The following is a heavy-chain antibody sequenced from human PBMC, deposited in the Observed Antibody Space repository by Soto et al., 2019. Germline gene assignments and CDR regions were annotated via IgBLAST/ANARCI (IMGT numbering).Heavy chain of an antibody. J-gene: IGHJ4*02. CDR2: MNPNSGNT. V-gene: IGHV1-8*01. CDR3: ARGEYSSSWYYFDY. CDR1: GYTYTSYD. D-gene: IGHD6-13*01. Sequence: GASVKVSCKASGYTYTSYDINWVRQATGQGLEWMGWMNPNSGNTGYAQKFQGRVTMTRNTSISTAYMELSSLRSEGTAVYYCARGEYSSSWYYFDYWGQGTLVTVSS.